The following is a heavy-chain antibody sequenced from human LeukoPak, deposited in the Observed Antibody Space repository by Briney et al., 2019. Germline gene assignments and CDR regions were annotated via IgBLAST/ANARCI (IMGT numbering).Heavy chain of an antibody. CDR2: INHSGST. D-gene: IGHD2-2*02. J-gene: IGHJ5*02. V-gene: IGHV4-34*01. CDR1: GGSFSGYY. CDR3: ARAGDCSRTSCDTP. Sequence: SETLSLTCAVYGGSFSGYYWSWIRQPPGKGLEWIGEINHSGSTNYNPSLKSRVTISVDTSKNQFSLKLSSVTAADTAVYYCARAGDCSRTSCDTPWGQGTLVTVSS.